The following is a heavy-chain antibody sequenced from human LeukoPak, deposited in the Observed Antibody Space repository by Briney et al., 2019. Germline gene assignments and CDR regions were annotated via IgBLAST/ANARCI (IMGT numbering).Heavy chain of an antibody. CDR2: ISSSSSYI. J-gene: IGHJ4*02. CDR1: GFTFSSYS. V-gene: IGHV3-21*04. CDR3: AKVGNWKYGHHDY. Sequence: GGPLRLSCAASGFTFSSYSMNWVRQAPGKGLEWVSSISSSSSYIYYADSVKGRFTISRDNAKNSLYLQMNSLRAEDTAVYYCAKVGNWKYGHHDYWGQGTLVTVSS. D-gene: IGHD1-7*01.